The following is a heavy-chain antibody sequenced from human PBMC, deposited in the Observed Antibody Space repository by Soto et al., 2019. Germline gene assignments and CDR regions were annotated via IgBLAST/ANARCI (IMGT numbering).Heavy chain of an antibody. Sequence: GGSLRLSCAASGFTFSSYWMHWVRQAPGKGLVWVSRINSDGSSTSYADSVKGRFTISRDNAKNTLYLQMNSLRAEDTAVYYCARDLRTYYYDSSGYSPLYWGQGTLVTVSS. CDR1: GFTFSSYW. CDR2: INSDGSST. V-gene: IGHV3-74*01. CDR3: ARDLRTYYYDSSGYSPLY. J-gene: IGHJ4*02. D-gene: IGHD3-22*01.